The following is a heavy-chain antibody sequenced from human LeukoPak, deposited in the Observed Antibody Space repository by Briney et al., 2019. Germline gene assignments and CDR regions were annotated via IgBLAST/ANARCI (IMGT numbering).Heavy chain of an antibody. CDR2: IYYSGST. D-gene: IGHD6-19*01. CDR3: ARMMSYSCGWTLFDY. Sequence: PSETLSLTCTVSGGSISSYYWSWIRQPPGKGLEWIGYIYYSGSTNYNPSLKSRVTISVDTSKNQFSLKLSSVTAADTAVYYCARMMSYSCGWTLFDYWGQGTLVTVSS. CDR1: GGSISSYY. J-gene: IGHJ4*02. V-gene: IGHV4-59*01.